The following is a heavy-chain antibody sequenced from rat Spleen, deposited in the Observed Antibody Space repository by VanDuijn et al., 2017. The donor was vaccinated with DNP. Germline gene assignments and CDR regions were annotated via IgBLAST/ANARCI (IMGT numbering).Heavy chain of an antibody. CDR3: ARGGDGYDY. CDR1: GFIFSNYY. V-gene: IGHV5-29*01. CDR2: ISYNGGTP. J-gene: IGHJ2*01. D-gene: IGHD1-12*03. Sequence: EVQLVESGGGPVQPGRSLKLSCVASGFIFSNYYMAWVRQAPTKGLEWVATISYNGGTPYYRDSVKGRFTISRDNAKNTQYLQMDSLRSEDTATYYCARGGDGYDYWGQGVMVTVSS.